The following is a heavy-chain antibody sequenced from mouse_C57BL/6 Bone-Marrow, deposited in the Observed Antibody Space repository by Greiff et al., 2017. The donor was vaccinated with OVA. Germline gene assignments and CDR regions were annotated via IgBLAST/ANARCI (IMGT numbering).Heavy chain of an antibody. CDR3: AREGGYGNYAMDY. CDR1: GFTFSDFY. D-gene: IGHD2-1*01. CDR2: SRNKANDYTT. Sequence: DVKLVESGGGLVQSGRSLRLSCATSGFTFSDFYMEWVRQAPGKGLEWIAASRNKANDYTTEYSASVKGRFIVSRDTSQSILYLQMNALRAEDTAIYYCAREGGYGNYAMDYWGQGTSVTVSS. J-gene: IGHJ4*01. V-gene: IGHV7-1*01.